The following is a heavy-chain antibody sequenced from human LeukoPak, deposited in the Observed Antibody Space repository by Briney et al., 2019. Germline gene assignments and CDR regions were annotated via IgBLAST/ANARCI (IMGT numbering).Heavy chain of an antibody. D-gene: IGHD2-15*01. CDR1: GFTFSSYS. CDR2: TSPSSSTI. J-gene: IGHJ4*02. V-gene: IGHV3-48*04. Sequence: GGSLRLSCAASGFTFSSYSMNWVRQAPGKGLEWISYTSPSSSTIYYAASVQGRFTISRDDAKNSLFLQLSSLRADDTAVYYCARGDCSGGACYSDYWGPGTLVTVSS. CDR3: ARGDCSGGACYSDY.